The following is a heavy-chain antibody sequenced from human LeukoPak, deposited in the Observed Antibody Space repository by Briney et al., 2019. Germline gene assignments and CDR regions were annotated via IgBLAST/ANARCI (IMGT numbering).Heavy chain of an antibody. D-gene: IGHD5-12*01. CDR2: IYYSGST. J-gene: IGHJ4*02. V-gene: IGHV4-59*01. CDR1: GGTISSYY. CDR3: ARAGYSGYLNFDY. Sequence: AETLSLTCTVSGGTISSYYWSWLRQPPGKGLEWIGDIYYSGSTNYNPSLKSRVTISVDTSKNQFSLKLSSVTAADTAVYYCARAGYSGYLNFDYWGQGTLVTVSS.